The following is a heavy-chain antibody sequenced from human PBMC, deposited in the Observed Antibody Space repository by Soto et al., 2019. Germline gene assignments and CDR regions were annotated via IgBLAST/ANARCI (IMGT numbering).Heavy chain of an antibody. V-gene: IGHV3-21*01. D-gene: IGHD6-13*01. CDR1: GFTFSSYS. CDR3: ARDQKIPAAAGVYYYYGMDV. CDR2: ISSSSSYI. J-gene: IGHJ6*02. Sequence: EVQLVESGGGLVKPGGSLRLSCAASGFTFSSYSMNWVRQAPGKGLEWVSSISSSSSYIYYADSVKGRFTISRDNAKNSLYLQMNSLRAEDTAVYYCARDQKIPAAAGVYYYYGMDVWGQGTTGTVSS.